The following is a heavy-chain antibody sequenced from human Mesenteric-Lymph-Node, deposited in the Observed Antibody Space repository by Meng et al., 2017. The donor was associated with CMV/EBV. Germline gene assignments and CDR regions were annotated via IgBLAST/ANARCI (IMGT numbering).Heavy chain of an antibody. Sequence: GGSLRLSCAASGFTFSNAWMSWVRQAPGKGLEWVGRIKSKIHGGTTDYPAPVKGRFTISRDDSKNMVYLQMNSLKTEDTAVYYCTTSPVAGIDYWGQGTLVTVSS. CDR3: TTSPVAGIDY. D-gene: IGHD6-19*01. J-gene: IGHJ4*02. CDR2: IKSKIHGGTT. CDR1: GFTFSNAW. V-gene: IGHV3-15*01.